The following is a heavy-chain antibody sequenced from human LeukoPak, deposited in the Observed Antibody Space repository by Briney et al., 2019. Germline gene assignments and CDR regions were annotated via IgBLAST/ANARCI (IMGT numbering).Heavy chain of an antibody. Sequence: GGSLRLSCAASGFTFSSYWMSWVRQAPGKGLEWVANIKQDGGEEYYVGSVKGRFTISRDNAKDSLYLQMNSLRAEDTAVYYCARDGTRGYYVYEKWGQGTLVTVSS. D-gene: IGHD3-10*02. CDR2: IKQDGGEE. J-gene: IGHJ4*02. CDR3: ARDGTRGYYVYEK. CDR1: GFTFSSYW. V-gene: IGHV3-7*04.